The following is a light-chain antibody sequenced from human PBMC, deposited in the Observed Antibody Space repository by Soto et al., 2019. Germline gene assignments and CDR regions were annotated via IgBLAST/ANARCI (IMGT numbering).Light chain of an antibody. CDR1: QSITNY. V-gene: IGKV1-39*01. J-gene: IGKJ2*01. CDR2: AAS. Sequence: DIQMTQSPSSLSVSVGDRVTINCRTSQSITNYLNWYQQKPGKAPKLLVYAASSLQSGVPSRFSGNRSGTDFTLTISSLQSEDVANYYCQQSDSYPSTFGQGTKLEIK. CDR3: QQSDSYPST.